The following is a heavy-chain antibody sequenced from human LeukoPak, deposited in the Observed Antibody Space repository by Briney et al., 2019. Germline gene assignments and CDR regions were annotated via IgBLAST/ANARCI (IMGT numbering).Heavy chain of an antibody. V-gene: IGHV4-39*01. CDR1: GGSLSNSSYC. Sequence: PSETLSLTCTVSGGSLSNSSYCWGWIRQPPGKGLEWIGSIYYSGRTYYNPSLKSRVTISVDTSKNQFSLKLSSVTAADTAVYYCARHLYYDILTGYYRDDAFDFWGQGTMVTVSS. CDR3: ARHLYYDILTGYYRDDAFDF. J-gene: IGHJ3*01. CDR2: IYYSGRT. D-gene: IGHD3-9*01.